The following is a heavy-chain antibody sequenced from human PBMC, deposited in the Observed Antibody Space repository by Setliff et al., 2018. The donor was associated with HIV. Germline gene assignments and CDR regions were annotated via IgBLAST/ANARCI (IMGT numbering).Heavy chain of an antibody. CDR3: AREYCSSTSCYPYDY. V-gene: IGHV4-38-2*02. J-gene: IGHJ4*02. Sequence: PSETLSLTCAVSGYSISSGYYWGWIRQPPGKGLEWIGSIYHSGSTYYNPSLKSRVTISVDTSKNQFPLKLSSVTAADTAVYYCAREYCSSTSCYPYDYWGQGTLVTVSS. CDR1: GYSISSGYY. CDR2: IYHSGST. D-gene: IGHD2-2*01.